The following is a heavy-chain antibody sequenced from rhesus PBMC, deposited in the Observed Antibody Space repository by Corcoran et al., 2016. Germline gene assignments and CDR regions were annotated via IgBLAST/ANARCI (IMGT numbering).Heavy chain of an antibody. J-gene: IGHJ4*01. CDR3: AKSLNTGFDY. D-gene: IGHD4-23*01. CDR2: IYVVSGRT. CDR1: GGSISSYW. Sequence: QVQLQESGPGVVKPSETLSLTCAVSGGSISSYWWGWISQSLGKGLEWIGQIYVVSGRTTCAPSLPIRVTISICTSKNQFSLKLTSVTAASTSIYYCAKSLNTGFDYWGQGVLVTVSS. V-gene: IGHV4-147*01.